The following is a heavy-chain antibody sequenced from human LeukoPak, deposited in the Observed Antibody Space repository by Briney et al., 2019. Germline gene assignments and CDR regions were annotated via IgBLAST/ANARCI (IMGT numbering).Heavy chain of an antibody. Sequence: SETLSLTCTVSGGSISSYYWSWIRQPPGKGLEWIGYIYYSGSTNYNPSLKSRVTISVDTSKNQFSLKLSSVTAADTAVYYCARLLYSSGWYSYLDYWGQGTLVAVSS. CDR1: GGSISSYY. J-gene: IGHJ4*02. CDR3: ARLLYSSGWYSYLDY. CDR2: IYYSGST. D-gene: IGHD6-19*01. V-gene: IGHV4-59*01.